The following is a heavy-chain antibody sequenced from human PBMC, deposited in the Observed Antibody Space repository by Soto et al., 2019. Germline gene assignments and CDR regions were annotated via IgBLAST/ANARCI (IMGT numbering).Heavy chain of an antibody. Sequence: LRLSCVTSGFTFSRNTMNWVRQAPEKGPEWVASITSSGSYVYYADSVKGRFSASRDNAKNSLSLQMDSLGPDDTAIYFCVKDEGIEAMDVWGQGTTVTVSS. V-gene: IGHV3-21*01. CDR3: VKDEGIEAMDV. J-gene: IGHJ6*02. CDR1: GFTFSRNT. D-gene: IGHD3-3*02. CDR2: ITSSGSYV.